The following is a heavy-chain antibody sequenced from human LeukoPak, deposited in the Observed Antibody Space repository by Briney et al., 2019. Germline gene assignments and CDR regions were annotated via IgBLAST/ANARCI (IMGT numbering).Heavy chain of an antibody. J-gene: IGHJ4*02. Sequence: SETLSLTCTVSAGSVSSGSDYWSWIRQPPGKGLEWIGFIPYSGSTTYSPSLKSRVSISVDTSKNQFSLKLSSVTAADTAIYYCARVLTIFGVVTPYFDYWGQGTLVTVSS. CDR2: IPYSGST. CDR3: ARVLTIFGVVTPYFDY. D-gene: IGHD3-3*01. V-gene: IGHV4-61*01. CDR1: AGSVSSGSDY.